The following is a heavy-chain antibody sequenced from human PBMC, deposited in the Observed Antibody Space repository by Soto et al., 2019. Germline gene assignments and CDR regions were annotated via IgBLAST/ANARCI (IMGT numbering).Heavy chain of an antibody. CDR2: IIPIFPTP. CDR3: ARDEDRQQLGGNYSSCIEL. D-gene: IGHD2-15*01. J-gene: IGHJ6*01. V-gene: IGHV1-69*05. CDR1: GVTFSNSA. Sequence: QVQLVQSGAEVKKPGSSVTVSCKASGVTFSNSAISWVRQAPGKGLEWMGGIIPIFPTPDYAQKFQGRVTITPDESTTTAYVEWASLKSEDTAVYYGARDEDRQQLGGNYSSCIELWGQGTRVTVSS.